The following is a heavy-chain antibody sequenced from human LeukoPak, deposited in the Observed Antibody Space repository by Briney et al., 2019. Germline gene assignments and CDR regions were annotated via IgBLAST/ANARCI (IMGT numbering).Heavy chain of an antibody. D-gene: IGHD3-3*02. Sequence: GGSLRLSCAASGFNFRSYAMSWVRQAPGKGLAWVSTISGSGGRTYYADSVKGRLTISRDNSKNTLSLQMNSLRADDTAVYYCAKDISNYYYGLDVWGQGTTVTVSS. CDR2: ISGSGGRT. J-gene: IGHJ6*02. V-gene: IGHV3-23*01. CDR3: AKDISNYYYGLDV. CDR1: GFNFRSYA.